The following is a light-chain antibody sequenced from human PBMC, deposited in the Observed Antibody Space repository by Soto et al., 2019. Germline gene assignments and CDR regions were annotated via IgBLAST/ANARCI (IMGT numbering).Light chain of an antibody. J-gene: IGKJ1*01. CDR1: QSISSW. Sequence: DIQMTQSPSTLSASVGDRVTITCRASQSISSWLAWYQQKPGKAPNLLIYAASTFQSGVPSRFDASGSGTDFTLTISSLQPEDFGIYYCQQAKSFPWTFGQGTKVGIK. CDR3: QQAKSFPWT. CDR2: AAS. V-gene: IGKV1-12*01.